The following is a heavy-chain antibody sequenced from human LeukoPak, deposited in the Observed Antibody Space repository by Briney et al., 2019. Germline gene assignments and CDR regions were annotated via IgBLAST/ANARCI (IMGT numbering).Heavy chain of an antibody. Sequence: PSETLSLTCTVSGGSIRSSNYYCGWIRQPPGKGLEWIGSIYYRGSTYYNPSLKSRITISVDTSKNQFSLKLSSVTAADTAVYYCSMGASYCDYWGQGTLVTVSS. V-gene: IGHV4-39*03. CDR3: SMGASYCDY. CDR1: GGSIRSSNYY. J-gene: IGHJ4*02. CDR2: IYYRGST. D-gene: IGHD2/OR15-2a*01.